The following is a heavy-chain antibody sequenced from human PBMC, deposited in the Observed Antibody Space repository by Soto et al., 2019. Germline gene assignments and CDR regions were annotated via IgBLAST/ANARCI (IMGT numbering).Heavy chain of an antibody. CDR3: ASPRCGAGGCYSSWLDP. J-gene: IGHJ5*02. D-gene: IGHD2-15*01. V-gene: IGHV4-34*01. Sequence: QVQLQQWGAGLLKPSETLSLTCAVSGGSFSGYYWSWVRQPPGKGLEWIGEINHSGSTNYNPSLKARVTISIDTSNNHFALKLSSVTAADTAVYYCASPRCGAGGCYSSWLDPWGQGTLVTVSS. CDR1: GGSFSGYY. CDR2: INHSGST.